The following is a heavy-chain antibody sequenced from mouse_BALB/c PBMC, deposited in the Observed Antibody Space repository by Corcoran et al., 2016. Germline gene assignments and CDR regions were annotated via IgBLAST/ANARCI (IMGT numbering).Heavy chain of an antibody. V-gene: IGHV1-85*01. CDR3: ARYYGNYYAMDY. CDR1: GYTFTSYA. J-gene: IGHJ4*01. D-gene: IGHD2-1*01. Sequence: QVQLQQSGAELVKPGASVKLSCMASGYTFTSYAINWVRQRPEQGLAWIGWIFPGDGSTKYNEKFKGKATLTTDKSSSTAYMQLSRLTSEDSAVYFCARYYGNYYAMDYCGQGTSVTVSS. CDR2: IFPGDGST.